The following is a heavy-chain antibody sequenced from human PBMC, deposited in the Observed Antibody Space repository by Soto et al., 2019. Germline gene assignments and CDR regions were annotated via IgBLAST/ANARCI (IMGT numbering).Heavy chain of an antibody. J-gene: IGHJ5*02. CDR2: ISSSGSTI. CDR3: GRAYFGEGSYYWFDP. Sequence: PGGSLRLSCAASGFTFSDYYMSWIRQAPGKGLGWVSFISSSGSTIYYADSAKGRFTISRDNAKNTLYLQMNSLRAEDTAVYYCGRAYFGEGSYYWFDPWGQGTLVTVSS. CDR1: GFTFSDYY. D-gene: IGHD3-10*01. V-gene: IGHV3-11*01.